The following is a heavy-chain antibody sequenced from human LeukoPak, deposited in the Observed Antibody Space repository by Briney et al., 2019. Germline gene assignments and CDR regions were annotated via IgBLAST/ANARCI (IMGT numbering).Heavy chain of an antibody. CDR2: ISGSGATI. J-gene: IGHJ4*02. V-gene: IGHV3-23*01. D-gene: IGHD6-19*01. CDR3: AKPKNGSGWYYFDY. CDR1: GFTFSTYG. Sequence: GGSLRLSCAASGFTFSTYGMHWVRQAPGKGLEWVSAISGSGATIFYADSVKGRFTISRDNSKNTLYLQLNSLRAEDAAVYYCAKPKNGSGWYYFDYWGQGTLVTVSS.